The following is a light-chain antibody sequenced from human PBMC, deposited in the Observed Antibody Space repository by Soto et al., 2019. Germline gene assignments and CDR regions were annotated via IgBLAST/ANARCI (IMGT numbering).Light chain of an antibody. Sequence: EIVMTQSPATLSVSPGERATLSCRASQSVSSNLAWYQQKPGQAPRLLIYGESTRATGMPVRFSGSGSGIEFTLTISSLQSEDFAVYYCQQYNNWPPMYTFGHGIKLEIK. CDR1: QSVSSN. J-gene: IGKJ2*01. CDR2: GES. CDR3: QQYNNWPPMYT. V-gene: IGKV3-15*01.